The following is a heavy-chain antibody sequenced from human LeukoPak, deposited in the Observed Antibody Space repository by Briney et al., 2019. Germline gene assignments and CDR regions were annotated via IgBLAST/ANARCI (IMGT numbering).Heavy chain of an antibody. V-gene: IGHV3-21*01. CDR2: ISSSSSYI. D-gene: IGHD4-17*01. CDR1: GFTFSSYE. J-gene: IGHJ5*02. Sequence: PGGSLRLSCAASGFTFSSYEMNWVRQAPGKGLEWVSSISSSSSYIYYADSVKGRFTISRDNAKNSLYLQMNSLRAEDTAVYYCARDRLYGDYAEYVGDWFDPWGQGTLVTVSS. CDR3: ARDRLYGDYAEYVGDWFDP.